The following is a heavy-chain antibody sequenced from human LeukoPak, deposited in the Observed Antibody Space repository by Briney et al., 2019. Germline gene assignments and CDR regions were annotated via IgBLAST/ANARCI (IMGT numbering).Heavy chain of an antibody. CDR3: ATDPEGATGPYYFDY. D-gene: IGHD1-26*01. J-gene: IGHJ4*02. CDR2: FDPEDGET. V-gene: IGHV1-24*01. CDR1: GYTLTELS. Sequence: GASVKVSCKVSGYTLTELSMHWVRQAPGKGLEWMGGFDPEDGETIYAQKFQGRVTMTEDTSTDTAYMELSSLRSEDTAVYYCATDPEGATGPYYFDYWGQGTLVTVSS.